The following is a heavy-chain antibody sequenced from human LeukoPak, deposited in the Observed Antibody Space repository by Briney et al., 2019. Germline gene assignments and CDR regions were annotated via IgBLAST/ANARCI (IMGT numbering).Heavy chain of an antibody. V-gene: IGHV3-30*03. D-gene: IGHD1-7*01. J-gene: IGHJ5*02. CDR2: VSSDGSID. CDR1: GFTFSNYG. Sequence: QSGGSLRLSCAASGFTFSNYGMHWVRQAPGKGLEWMAVVSSDGSIDYYADSLRGRFTVSRDNSKNTMFLQFNTLRPEDTAVYYCAREGMGTTFSAWFEPWGQGTLVTVSS. CDR3: AREGMGTTFSAWFEP.